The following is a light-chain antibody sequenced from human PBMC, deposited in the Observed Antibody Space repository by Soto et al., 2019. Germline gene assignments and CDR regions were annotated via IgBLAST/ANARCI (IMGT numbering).Light chain of an antibody. CDR1: QSVSSSY. Sequence: EIVLTQSPGTLSLSPGERATLSCRASQSVSSSYLAWYQQKPGQAPRLLIYGTSSRATAIPERFSGSGSGTDFTLTISRLEPEDFAVYYCQQYGSSSWTFGQGTKVDIK. J-gene: IGKJ1*01. CDR2: GTS. CDR3: QQYGSSSWT. V-gene: IGKV3-20*01.